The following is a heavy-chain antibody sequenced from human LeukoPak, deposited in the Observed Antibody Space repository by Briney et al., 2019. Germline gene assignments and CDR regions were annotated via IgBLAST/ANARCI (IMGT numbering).Heavy chain of an antibody. Sequence: SETLSLTCTVSGGSISSSSYYWGWIRQPPGKGLEWIGSIYYSGSPYYNPSLKSRVTISVDTSKNQFSLKLSSVTAADTAVYYCAGTLEWLLYYFDYWGQGTLVTVSS. CDR2: IYYSGSP. CDR3: AGTLEWLLYYFDY. J-gene: IGHJ4*02. CDR1: GGSISSSSYY. D-gene: IGHD3-3*01. V-gene: IGHV4-39*01.